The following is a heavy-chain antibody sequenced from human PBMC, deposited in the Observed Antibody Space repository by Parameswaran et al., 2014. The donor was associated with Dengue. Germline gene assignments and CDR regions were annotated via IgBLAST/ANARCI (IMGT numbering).Heavy chain of an antibody. CDR1: GYTFTGYY. Sequence: PGASVKVSCKASGYTFTGYYMHWVRQAPGQGLEWMGWINPNSGGTNYAQKFQGRATMTRDTSISTAYMELSRLRSDDTAVYYCARRLTVAGTVYGMDVWGQGTTVTVSS. CDR3: ARRLTVAGTVYGMDV. D-gene: IGHD6-19*01. V-gene: IGHV1-2*02. J-gene: IGHJ6*02. CDR2: INPNSGGT.